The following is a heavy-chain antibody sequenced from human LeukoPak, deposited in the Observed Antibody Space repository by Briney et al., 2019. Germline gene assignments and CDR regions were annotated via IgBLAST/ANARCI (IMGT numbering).Heavy chain of an antibody. CDR1: GYTLTELS. J-gene: IGHJ3*02. CDR2: SDPEDGET. V-gene: IGHV1-24*01. Sequence: ASVKVSCKVSGYTLTELSMHWVRQAPGKGLEWMGGSDPEDGETIYAQKFQGRVTMTEDTSTDTAYMELSSLRSEDTAVYYCATTLPRQWLVLWGAFDIWGQGTMVTVSS. D-gene: IGHD6-19*01. CDR3: ATTLPRQWLVLWGAFDI.